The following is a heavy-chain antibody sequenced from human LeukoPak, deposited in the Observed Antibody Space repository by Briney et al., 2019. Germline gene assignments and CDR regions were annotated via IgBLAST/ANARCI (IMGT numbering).Heavy chain of an antibody. J-gene: IGHJ4*02. Sequence: GGSLRLSCAASGFTLNNYWMSWVRQAPGEGLEWVANIKQDGSEKYYVDSVKGRFTISRDNAKNSFYLQMNSLRAEDTAVYHCARGNDYGDYVGIYFDYWGQGTLVTVSS. V-gene: IGHV3-7*01. CDR2: IKQDGSEK. CDR3: ARGNDYGDYVGIYFDY. D-gene: IGHD4-17*01. CDR1: GFTLNNYW.